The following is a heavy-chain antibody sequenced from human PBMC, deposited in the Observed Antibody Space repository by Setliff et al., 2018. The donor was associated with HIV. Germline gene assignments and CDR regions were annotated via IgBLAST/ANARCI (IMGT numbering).Heavy chain of an antibody. V-gene: IGHV1-2*02. Sequence: ASVKVSCKASGYSFTAYYIHFVRQAPGQGLEWMGWIQSNSGGTKSAQKFQGRVTMTRDTSISAAYMELNSLTSDDTAVYYCARGRHSGAYEAFDIWGPGTMVTVSS. D-gene: IGHD1-26*01. CDR1: GYSFTAYY. CDR2: IQSNSGGT. J-gene: IGHJ3*02. CDR3: ARGRHSGAYEAFDI.